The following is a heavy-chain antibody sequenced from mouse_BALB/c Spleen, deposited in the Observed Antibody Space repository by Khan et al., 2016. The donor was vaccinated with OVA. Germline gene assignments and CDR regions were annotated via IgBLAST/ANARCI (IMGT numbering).Heavy chain of an antibody. J-gene: IGHJ1*01. CDR1: GFTFSSFG. CDR3: ARSGGNFHWYFDV. D-gene: IGHD2-1*01. CDR2: MSSGRSTI. Sequence: EVELVESGGGLVQPGGSRKLSCAASGFTFSSFGMHWVRQAPKQGLEWVAYMSSGRSTIYYVDTVKGRFTISRDNPKNTLFLQMTSLRSEDTAMYYCARSGGNFHWYFDVWGAGTSVTVSS. V-gene: IGHV5-17*02.